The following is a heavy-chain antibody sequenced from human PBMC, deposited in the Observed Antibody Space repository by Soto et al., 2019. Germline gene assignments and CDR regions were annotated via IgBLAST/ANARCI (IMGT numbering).Heavy chain of an antibody. V-gene: IGHV1-18*04. D-gene: IGHD1-26*01. CDR2: ISGQIAKT. CDR1: GYSFHNFG. Sequence: QVQLVQSGPEGKKPGASVKVSCKASGYSFHNFGIIWVRQAPGQGLEWMGWISGQIAKTNYAQKFQGKVTMTTATSTSTAHMELNTLTSDDTAMYYCARGPPSGSFSLTPRYWGQGTLVTVSS. J-gene: IGHJ4*02. CDR3: ARGPPSGSFSLTPRY.